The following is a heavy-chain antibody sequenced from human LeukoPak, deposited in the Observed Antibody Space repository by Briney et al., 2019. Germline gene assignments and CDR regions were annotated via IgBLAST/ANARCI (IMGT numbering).Heavy chain of an antibody. CDR3: ARGRATTLDY. CDR2: ISYDGSNK. V-gene: IGHV3-30-3*01. J-gene: IGHJ4*02. D-gene: IGHD5-12*01. CDR1: GFTFSSYA. Sequence: GGSLRLSCAASGFTFSSYAMHWVRQAPGKGLEWGAVISYDGSNKYYADSVKGRFTISRDNSKNTLYLQMNSLRAEDTAVYYCARGRATTLDYWGQGTLVTVSS.